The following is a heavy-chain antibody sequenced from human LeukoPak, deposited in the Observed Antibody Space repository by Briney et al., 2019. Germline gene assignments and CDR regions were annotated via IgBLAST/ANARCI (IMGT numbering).Heavy chain of an antibody. V-gene: IGHV4-59*01. Sequence: PSETLSLTCTVSGGSISSYYWSWIRQPPGKGLEWIGYIYYSGSTNYNPSLKSRVTISVDTSKNQFSLKLSSVTAADTAVYYCARECRDYSGSPPYYYYYGMDVWGQGTTVTVSS. CDR3: ARECRDYSGSPPYYYYYGMDV. CDR1: GGSISSYY. D-gene: IGHD1-26*01. J-gene: IGHJ6*02. CDR2: IYYSGST.